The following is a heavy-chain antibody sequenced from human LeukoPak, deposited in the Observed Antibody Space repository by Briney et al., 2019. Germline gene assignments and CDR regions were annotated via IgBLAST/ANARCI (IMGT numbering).Heavy chain of an antibody. D-gene: IGHD3-3*01. J-gene: IGHJ4*02. Sequence: GGSLRLSCAASGFTFSSYAMSWVRQAPGKGLEWVSAISGSGGSTYYAGSVKGQFTISRDNSKNTLYLQMNSLRAEDTAVYYCAKDSITIFGVVRSTTYYFDYWGQGTLVTVSS. CDR2: ISGSGGST. CDR1: GFTFSSYA. CDR3: AKDSITIFGVVRSTTYYFDY. V-gene: IGHV3-23*01.